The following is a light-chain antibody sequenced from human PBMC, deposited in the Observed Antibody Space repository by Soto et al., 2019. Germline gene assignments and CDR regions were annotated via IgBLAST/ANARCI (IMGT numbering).Light chain of an antibody. Sequence: PRERASLSCWASQSISSSFLAWYQQKPGQAPRILMYGESSRATGIPDRFSGTGSETDFTLTISRLEPEDFAVYYCQQYDNSPITFGQGTRLEI. V-gene: IGKV3-20*01. J-gene: IGKJ5*01. CDR2: GES. CDR1: QSISSSF. CDR3: QQYDNSPIT.